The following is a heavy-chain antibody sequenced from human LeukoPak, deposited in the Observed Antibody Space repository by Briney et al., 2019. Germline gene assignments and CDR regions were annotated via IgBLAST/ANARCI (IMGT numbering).Heavy chain of an antibody. D-gene: IGHD3-16*02. J-gene: IGHJ2*01. Sequence: PSETLSLTCTVSGGSITSRTFYWGWIRQPPGKGLEWIGNIYYSGSTDYNPSLKSRVTISVDTSKNQFSLGLSSVTAADTAVYYCARPNGDSYHWYFDIWGRGSLVTVSS. CDR2: IYYSGST. CDR1: GGSITSRTFY. CDR3: ARPNGDSYHWYFDI. V-gene: IGHV4-39*07.